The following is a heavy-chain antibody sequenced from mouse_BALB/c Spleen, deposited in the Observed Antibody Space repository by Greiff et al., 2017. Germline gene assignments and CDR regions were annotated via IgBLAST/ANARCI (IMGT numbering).Heavy chain of an antibody. J-gene: IGHJ2*01. D-gene: IGHD2-1*01. CDR2: INPGSGGT. Sequence: VKLQESGAELVRPGTSVKVSCKASGYAFTNYLIEWVKQRPGQGLEWIGVINPGSGGTNYNEKFKGKATLTADKSSSTAYMQLSSLTSDDSAVYFCARSLFYYAYFDDWGQGTTRTVSS. CDR1: GYAFTNYL. V-gene: IGHV1-54*01. CDR3: ARSLFYYAYFDD.